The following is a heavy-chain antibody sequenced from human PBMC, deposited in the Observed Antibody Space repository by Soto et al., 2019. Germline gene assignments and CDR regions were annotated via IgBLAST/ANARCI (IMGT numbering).Heavy chain of an antibody. Sequence: VQLVESGGGLVKPGGSLRLSCAASGFTFSSYSMNWVRQAPGKGREWVSSISSSSSYIYYADSVKGRFTISRDNAKNSQYLQRHSLRAKGTAVYYCARDVYCSGGSCYSSYYYYYGMDVWGQGTTVTVSS. D-gene: IGHD2-15*01. CDR3: ARDVYCSGGSCYSSYYYYYGMDV. V-gene: IGHV3-21*01. CDR1: GFTFSSYS. CDR2: ISSSSSYI. J-gene: IGHJ6*02.